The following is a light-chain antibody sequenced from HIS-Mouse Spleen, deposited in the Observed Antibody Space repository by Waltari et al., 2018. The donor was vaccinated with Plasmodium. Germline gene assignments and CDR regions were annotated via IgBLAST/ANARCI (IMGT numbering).Light chain of an antibody. CDR3: QQYDNLPYT. J-gene: IGKJ2*01. Sequence: DIQMTQSPSSLSASVGDRVTITCQARQDISNYLKWYQQKPGKAPKLLIYDASNLETGVPSRFSGSGSGTDFTFNISSLQPEDIATYYCQQYDNLPYTFGQGTKLEIK. CDR2: DAS. V-gene: IGKV1-33*01. CDR1: QDISNY.